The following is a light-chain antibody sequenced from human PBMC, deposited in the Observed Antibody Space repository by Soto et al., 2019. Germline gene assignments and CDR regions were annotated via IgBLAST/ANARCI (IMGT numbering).Light chain of an antibody. CDR2: VAS. Sequence: DIQMTQSPSSLSASVGDRVTITCRASQSVGTYLSWYQQKEGKAPKLLINVASTLQSGVPSRFSGSGSGTDFTLAISSLQPEDFATYYCQESYSTQYTFGQGTKLGI. CDR1: QSVGTY. CDR3: QESYSTQYT. J-gene: IGKJ2*01. V-gene: IGKV1-39*01.